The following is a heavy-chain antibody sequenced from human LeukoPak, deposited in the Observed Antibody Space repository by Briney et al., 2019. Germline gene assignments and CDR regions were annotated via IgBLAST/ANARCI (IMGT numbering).Heavy chain of an antibody. V-gene: IGHV1-18*01. CDR1: GYTFTSYG. Sequence: ASVNVSCKASGYTFTSYGLSWVQPAPGQGLEWMGWISAYNGNTNYAQKPQGRVTMTTDTSTSTAYMELRSLRSDDTAVYYCARDRGSYDSSGYYPDYWGQGTLVTVSS. CDR3: ARDRGSYDSSGYYPDY. CDR2: ISAYNGNT. J-gene: IGHJ4*02. D-gene: IGHD3-22*01.